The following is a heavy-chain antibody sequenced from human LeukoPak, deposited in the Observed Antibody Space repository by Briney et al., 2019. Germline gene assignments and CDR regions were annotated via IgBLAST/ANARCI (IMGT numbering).Heavy chain of an antibody. Sequence: GSSVKVSCKASGGTFSSYAISWVRQAPGQGLEWMGGIIPIFGTATYAQKFQGRVTITADESTSTAYMELSSLRSEDTAVYYCARVGVAAKRSYYFDYWGQGTLVTVSS. J-gene: IGHJ4*02. D-gene: IGHD2-15*01. V-gene: IGHV1-69*01. CDR2: IIPIFGTA. CDR1: GGTFSSYA. CDR3: ARVGVAAKRSYYFDY.